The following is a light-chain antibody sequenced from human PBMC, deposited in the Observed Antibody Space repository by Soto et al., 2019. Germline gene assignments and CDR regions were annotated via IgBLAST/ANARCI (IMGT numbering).Light chain of an antibody. CDR3: HQYDSSSSS. Sequence: DVQMTQSPSTLSASVGDRVTITCRASQNINNWLAWYQQKPGKAPKLLIYGAFNLESGVPSRFSDSGSGTQFTLTINSLQPDDFATYYCHQYDSSSSSFGQGTKLEIK. CDR1: QNINNW. V-gene: IGKV1-5*01. CDR2: GAF. J-gene: IGKJ2*01.